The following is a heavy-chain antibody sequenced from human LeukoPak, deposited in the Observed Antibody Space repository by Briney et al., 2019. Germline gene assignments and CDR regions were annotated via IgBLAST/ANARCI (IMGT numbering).Heavy chain of an antibody. J-gene: IGHJ4*02. V-gene: IGHV3-23*01. CDR1: GFTFSSYA. D-gene: IGHD4-17*01. CDR2: ISGSGGST. CDR3: AKDLVYDYGDYGGRGFFDY. Sequence: GGSLRLSCAASGFTFSSYAMSWVRQAPGEGLEWVSAISGSGGSTYYADSVKGRFTISRDNSKNTLYLQMNSLRAEDTAVYYCAKDLVYDYGDYGGRGFFDYWGQGTLVTVSS.